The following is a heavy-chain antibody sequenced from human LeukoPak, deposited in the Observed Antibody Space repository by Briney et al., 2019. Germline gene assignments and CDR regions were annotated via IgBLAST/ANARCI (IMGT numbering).Heavy chain of an antibody. V-gene: IGHV1-8*01. CDR3: ARGVTVTMDRGSTYYYGMDV. CDR1: GYTFTSYD. CDR2: MNPNSGNT. D-gene: IGHD3-10*01. Sequence: ASVKVSCKASGYTFTSYDINWVRQATGQGLEWMGWMNPNSGNTGYAQKFQGRVTMTRNTSISTAYMELSSLRSEDTAVYYCARGVTVTMDRGSTYYYGMDVWGQGSTVTVSS. J-gene: IGHJ6*02.